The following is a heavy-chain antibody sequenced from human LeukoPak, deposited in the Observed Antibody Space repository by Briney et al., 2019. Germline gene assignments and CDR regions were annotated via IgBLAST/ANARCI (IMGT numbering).Heavy chain of an antibody. J-gene: IGHJ4*02. D-gene: IGHD5-12*01. Sequence: GGSLRLSCAASGFTFSSYSMNWVRQAPGKGLEWVSSISSSSYIYYADSVKGRFTISRDNAKNSLYLQMNSLRAEDTAVYYCARSGSGYDSSFDYWGQGTLVTVSS. CDR2: ISSSSYI. CDR3: ARSGSGYDSSFDY. V-gene: IGHV3-21*01. CDR1: GFTFSSYS.